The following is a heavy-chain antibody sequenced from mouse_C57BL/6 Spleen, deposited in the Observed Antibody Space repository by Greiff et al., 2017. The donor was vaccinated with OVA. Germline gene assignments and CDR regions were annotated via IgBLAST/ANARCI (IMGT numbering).Heavy chain of an antibody. Sequence: EVQLQQSGPELVKPGASVKISCKASGYTFTDYYMNWVKQSHGKSLEWIGDINPNNGGTSYNQKFKGKATLTVDKSSSTAYMELRSLTSEDSAVYYDAREDYYGYDEDWYFDVWGTGTTVTVSS. CDR1: GYTFTDYY. V-gene: IGHV1-26*01. CDR2: INPNNGGT. CDR3: AREDYYGYDEDWYFDV. D-gene: IGHD2-2*01. J-gene: IGHJ1*03.